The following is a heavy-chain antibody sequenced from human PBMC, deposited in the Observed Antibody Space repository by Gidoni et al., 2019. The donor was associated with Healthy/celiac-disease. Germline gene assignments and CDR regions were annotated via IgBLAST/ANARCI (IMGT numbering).Heavy chain of an antibody. J-gene: IGHJ6*02. CDR2: ISYDGSNK. Sequence: VQLVVSGGGVVQPGRSLRLSCAASGFTLRSSGMHWVRQAPGKGLAGMAVISYDGSNKYYADSVKGQFTISRDNSKNTLDLQMNSLRAEDTAVYYCAKTQYDFWSGYYSDYYGMDVWGQGTTVTVSS. V-gene: IGHV3-30*18. CDR3: AKTQYDFWSGYYSDYYGMDV. CDR1: GFTLRSSG. D-gene: IGHD3-3*01.